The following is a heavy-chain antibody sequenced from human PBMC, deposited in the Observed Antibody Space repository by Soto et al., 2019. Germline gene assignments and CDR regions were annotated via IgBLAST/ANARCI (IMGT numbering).Heavy chain of an antibody. CDR3: ARGASSGWYTNYYYYYYGMDV. Sequence: SETLSLTCAVSGGSISSSNWWSWVRQPPGKGLEWIGEIYHSGSTNYNPSLKSRVTISVDKSKNQFSLTLSSVTAADTAVYYCARGASSGWYTNYYYYYYGMDVWGQGTTVTVS. CDR2: IYHSGST. V-gene: IGHV4-4*02. J-gene: IGHJ6*02. CDR1: GGSISSSNW. D-gene: IGHD6-19*01.